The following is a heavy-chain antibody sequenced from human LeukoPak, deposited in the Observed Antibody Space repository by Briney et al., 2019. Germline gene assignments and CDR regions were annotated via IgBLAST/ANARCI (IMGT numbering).Heavy chain of an antibody. CDR3: AADLSNPRMGASYLDS. V-gene: IGHV1-58*01. D-gene: IGHD3-16*01. CDR1: GFTSTNFA. J-gene: IGHJ4*02. Sequence: ASVKVSCKASGFTSTNFAVQWVRQARGQRLEWIGWIIVGSGATKCAQDFQERVAITRDLSTSTLYMELRSLTSEDTAVYYCAADLSNPRMGASYLDSWGQGTLVTVSS. CDR2: IIVGSGAT.